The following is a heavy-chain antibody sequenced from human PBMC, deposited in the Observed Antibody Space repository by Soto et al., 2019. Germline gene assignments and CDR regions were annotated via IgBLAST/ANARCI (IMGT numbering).Heavy chain of an antibody. D-gene: IGHD3-10*01. CDR2: ISYDGSNK. Sequence: PGLPLRLSCAASGFNFRSYGMHRVRQAPGKGLEWVAVISYDGSNKYYTDSVKGRFTISRDNSKNTLYLQMNSLRAEDTALYYCAKESYNRRTDFDYWGQGTLVTVSS. CDR3: AKESYNRRTDFDY. J-gene: IGHJ4*02. CDR1: GFNFRSYG. V-gene: IGHV3-30*18.